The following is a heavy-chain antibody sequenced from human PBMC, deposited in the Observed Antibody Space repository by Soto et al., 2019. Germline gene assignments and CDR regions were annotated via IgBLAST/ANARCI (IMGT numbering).Heavy chain of an antibody. CDR2: ISGSGGST. J-gene: IGHJ4*02. CDR1: GFTFSSYA. D-gene: IGHD5-12*01. V-gene: IGHV3-23*01. CDR3: AKGGRYYNFIVALYYFDY. Sequence: ESGGGLVQPGGSLRLSCAASGFTFSSYAMSWVRQAPGKGLEWVSAISGSGGSTYYADSVKGRFTISRDNSKNTLYLQMNSLRAEDTAVYYCAKGGRYYNFIVALYYFDYWGQGTLVTVSS.